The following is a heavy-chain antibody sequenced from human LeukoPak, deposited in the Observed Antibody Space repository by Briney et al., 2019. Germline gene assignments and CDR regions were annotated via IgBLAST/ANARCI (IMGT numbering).Heavy chain of an antibody. CDR1: GFTVSSSY. J-gene: IGHJ4*02. CDR3: AKGAPSSSSIFDF. V-gene: IGHV3-23*01. CDR2: LSGSGGDT. D-gene: IGHD6-6*01. Sequence: PGGSLRLSCAASGFTVSSSYMNWVRQAPGKRLEWVSALSGSGGDTFYADSVKGRFTISRDNSKNTLYLQLSSLRPDDTAVYYCAKGAPSSSSIFDFWGPGTLVTVSS.